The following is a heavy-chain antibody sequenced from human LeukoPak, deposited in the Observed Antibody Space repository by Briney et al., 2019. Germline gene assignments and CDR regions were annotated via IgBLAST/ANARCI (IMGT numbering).Heavy chain of an antibody. Sequence: SETLSLTCVVSGGSFSGYYWSWIRQPPGKGLEWIGYIYYSGSTNYNPSLKSRVTISVDTSKNQFSLKLSSVTAADTAVYYCARSSYDSSGYRTDYWGQGTLVTVSS. CDR2: IYYSGST. CDR1: GGSFSGYY. CDR3: ARSSYDSSGYRTDY. D-gene: IGHD3-22*01. V-gene: IGHV4-59*08. J-gene: IGHJ4*02.